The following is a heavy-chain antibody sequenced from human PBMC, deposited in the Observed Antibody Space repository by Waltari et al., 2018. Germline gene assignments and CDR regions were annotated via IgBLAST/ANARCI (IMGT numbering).Heavy chain of an antibody. D-gene: IGHD6-19*01. CDR2: IYTSGSN. J-gene: IGHJ4*02. Sequence: QVQLQESGPGLVKPSQTLSLTCTVSGGSISSGSYYWSWIRQPAGKGLAWIGRIYTSGSNNQNPSLKSRVTISGDTSKNQFSLKLSSVTAADTAVYYCARVRTGGRYYFDYWGQGTLVTVSS. CDR1: GGSISSGSYY. CDR3: ARVRTGGRYYFDY. V-gene: IGHV4-61*02.